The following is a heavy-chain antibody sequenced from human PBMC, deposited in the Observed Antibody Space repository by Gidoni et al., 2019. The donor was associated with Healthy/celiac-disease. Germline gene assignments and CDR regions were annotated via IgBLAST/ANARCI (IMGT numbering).Heavy chain of an antibody. CDR1: GYTFTSYY. D-gene: IGHD3-10*01. V-gene: IGHV1-46*01. CDR2: INPSGGST. CDR3: ARDGITMVRGETPRPRASTNYYYYYGMDV. Sequence: QVQLVQSGAEVKKPGASVKVSCKASGYTFTSYYMHWVRQAPGQGLGWMGIINPSGGSTSYAQKFQGRVTMTRDTSTSTVYMELSSLRSEDTAVYYCARDGITMVRGETPRPRASTNYYYYYGMDVWGQGTTVTVSS. J-gene: IGHJ6*02.